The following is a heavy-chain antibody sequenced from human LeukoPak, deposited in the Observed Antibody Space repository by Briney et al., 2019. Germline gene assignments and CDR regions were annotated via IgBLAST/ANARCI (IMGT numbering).Heavy chain of an antibody. CDR1: GGSISSYY. J-gene: IGHJ3*02. Sequence: PSETLSPTCTVSGGSISSYYWSWIRQPAGKGLEWIGRIYNSGSTSYNTSLKSRVTMSVDTSKNQFSLKLSSVTAADTAVYYCARGMLGYCSGGSCPDAFDIWGQGTMVTVSS. CDR2: IYNSGST. D-gene: IGHD2-15*01. V-gene: IGHV4-4*07. CDR3: ARGMLGYCSGGSCPDAFDI.